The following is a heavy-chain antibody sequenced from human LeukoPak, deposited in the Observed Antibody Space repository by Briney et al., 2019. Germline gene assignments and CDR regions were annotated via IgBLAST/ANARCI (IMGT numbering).Heavy chain of an antibody. V-gene: IGHV4-34*01. D-gene: IGHD1-1*01. CDR2: INHSGST. CDR1: GGSFSGYY. J-gene: IGHJ5*02. CDR3: ARRGSAQLERRRGSWFDP. Sequence: SETLSLTCAVYGGSFSGYYWSWIRQPPGKGLEWIGEINHSGSTNYNPSLKSRVTISVDTSKNQFSLKLSSVTAADTAVYYCARRGSAQLERRRGSWFDPWGQGTLVTVPS.